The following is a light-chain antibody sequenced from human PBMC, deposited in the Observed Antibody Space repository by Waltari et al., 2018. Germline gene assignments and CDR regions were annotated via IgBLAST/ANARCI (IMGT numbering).Light chain of an antibody. J-gene: IGKJ4*01. V-gene: IGKV4-1*01. CDR1: QTLLYNSNNKNY. Sequence: DIVMTQSPDSLAVSLGERASINCTSSQTLLYNSNNKNYLAWYQLKPGQLPKLLIYWASTRQSGVPDRFSGSGSGTDFTLTISSLQAGDVAVYYCQQYFTTLTFGGGTKVELK. CDR3: QQYFTTLT. CDR2: WAS.